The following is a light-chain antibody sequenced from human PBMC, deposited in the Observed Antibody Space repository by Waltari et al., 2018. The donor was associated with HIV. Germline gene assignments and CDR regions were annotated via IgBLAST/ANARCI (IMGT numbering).Light chain of an antibody. CDR2: WAS. V-gene: IGKV4-1*01. J-gene: IGKJ5*01. Sequence: DIVLTQSPDYLPVSMGGRTTMNCTSSQNISYSSKNQYYLVWYQQKPGPPPQVVIYWASTRESGVPDRFSGSGSGTYFTLTISSLQTEDVAIYYCQQYHSLPITFGQGTRLEIK. CDR3: QQYHSLPIT. CDR1: QNISYSSKNQYY.